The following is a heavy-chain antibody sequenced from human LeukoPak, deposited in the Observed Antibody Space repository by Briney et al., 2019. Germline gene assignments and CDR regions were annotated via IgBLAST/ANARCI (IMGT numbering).Heavy chain of an antibody. CDR2: INPNSGGT. Sequence: GASVKVSCKASGCTFTGYYMHWVRQAPGQGLEGMGWINPNSGGTNYAQKFQGRVTMTRDTSISTAYMELSRLRSDDTAVYYCARVHGDYYYYGMDVWGQGTTVTVSS. V-gene: IGHV1-2*02. CDR3: ARVHGDYYYYGMDV. CDR1: GCTFTGYY. D-gene: IGHD4-17*01. J-gene: IGHJ6*02.